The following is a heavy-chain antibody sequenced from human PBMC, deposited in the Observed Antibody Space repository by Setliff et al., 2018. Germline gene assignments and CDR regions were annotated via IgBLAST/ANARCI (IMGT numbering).Heavy chain of an antibody. CDR1: GYTFTNYA. Sequence: ASVKVSCKASGYTFTNYAIHWVRQAPGQRLEWMGWINAGNGNTKYSQKFQGRVTITRDTSASTAYMELSSLRSEDTAVYYCARDTYIGDFWSGYYIQGRFVPWGQGTLVTVSS. D-gene: IGHD3-3*01. CDR2: INAGNGNT. J-gene: IGHJ5*02. V-gene: IGHV1-3*01. CDR3: ARDTYIGDFWSGYYIQGRFVP.